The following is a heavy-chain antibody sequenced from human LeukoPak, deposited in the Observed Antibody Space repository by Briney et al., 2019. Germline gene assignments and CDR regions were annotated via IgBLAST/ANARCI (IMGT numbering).Heavy chain of an antibody. Sequence: PSETLSLTCAVYGGSFSGYYWSWIRQPPGKGLEWIGEINHSGSTNYSPSLKSRVTISVDTSKNQFSLKLSSVTAADTAVYYCARSRSPPDVVVVAATDSYFDYWGQGTLVTVSS. CDR2: INHSGST. J-gene: IGHJ4*02. CDR1: GGSFSGYY. CDR3: ARSRSPPDVVVVAATDSYFDY. V-gene: IGHV4-34*01. D-gene: IGHD2-15*01.